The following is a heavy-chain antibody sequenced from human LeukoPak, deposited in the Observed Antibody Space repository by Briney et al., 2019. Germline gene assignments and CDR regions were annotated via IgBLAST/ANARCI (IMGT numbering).Heavy chain of an antibody. D-gene: IGHD3-22*01. CDR2: IYYSGST. J-gene: IGHJ4*02. V-gene: IGHV4-39*07. CDR3: ARGVSYYDSSGYDY. CDR1: GGSISSSSCY. Sequence: SETLSLTCTVSGGSISSSSCYWGWIRQPPGKGLEWIGSIYYSGSTNYNPSLKSRVTISVDTSKNQFSLKLSSVTAADTAVYYCARGVSYYDSSGYDYWGQGTLVTVSS.